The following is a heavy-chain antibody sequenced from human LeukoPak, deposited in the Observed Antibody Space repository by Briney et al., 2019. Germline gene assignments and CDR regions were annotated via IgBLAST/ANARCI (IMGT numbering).Heavy chain of an antibody. CDR1: GFTFSSYW. V-gene: IGHV3-7*01. D-gene: IGHD4-17*01. J-gene: IGHJ4*02. CDR2: IKQDGSEK. CDR3: AKDPLSTVTIDDY. Sequence: PGGSLRLSCAASGFTFSSYWMSWVRHAPGKGLELVANIKQDGSEKYYVDSVKGRFTISRDNAKNSLYLQMNSLRAEDTAVYYCAKDPLSTVTIDDYWGQGTLVTVSS.